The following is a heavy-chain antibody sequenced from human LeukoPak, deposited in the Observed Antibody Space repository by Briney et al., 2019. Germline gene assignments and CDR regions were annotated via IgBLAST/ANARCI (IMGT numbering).Heavy chain of an antibody. CDR3: ARGAMEWELRAFDY. D-gene: IGHD1-26*01. V-gene: IGHV3-30-3*01. CDR2: ISYDGSNK. J-gene: IGHJ4*02. CDR1: GFTFRRYA. Sequence: SLRLSCQAPGFTFRRYAMHWDRQAPAKGLEWVAVISYDGSNKYYADSVKGRFTISRDNAKNTLYLQMNSLRAEDTAVYYCARGAMEWELRAFDYWGQGTLVTVSS.